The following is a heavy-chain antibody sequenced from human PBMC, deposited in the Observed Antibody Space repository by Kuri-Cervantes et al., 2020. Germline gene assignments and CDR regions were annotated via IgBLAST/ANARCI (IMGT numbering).Heavy chain of an antibody. V-gene: IGHV3-30*18. CDR1: GFTFSSYG. D-gene: IGHD3-10*01. Sequence: GGSLRLSCAASGFTFSSYGMHWVRQAPGKGLEWVAVISYDGSNKYYADSVKGRFTISRDNSKNTLYLQMNSLRAGDTAVYYCAKDRSPGSYNYDAFDIWGQGTMVTVSS. CDR2: ISYDGSNK. J-gene: IGHJ3*02. CDR3: AKDRSPGSYNYDAFDI.